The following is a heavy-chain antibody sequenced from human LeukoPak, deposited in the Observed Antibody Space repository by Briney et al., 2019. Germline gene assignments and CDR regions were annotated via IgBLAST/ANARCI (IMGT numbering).Heavy chain of an antibody. Sequence: QTGGPLRLSCAASGFTFSSYGMSWVRQAPGKGLEWVSAISGSGGSTYYADSVKGRFTISRDNAKNSLYLQMNSLRAEDTALYYCAKDIGSSGYAFDYWGQGTLVTVSS. J-gene: IGHJ4*02. CDR1: GFTFSSYG. D-gene: IGHD3-22*01. CDR2: ISGSGGST. CDR3: AKDIGSSGYAFDY. V-gene: IGHV3-23*01.